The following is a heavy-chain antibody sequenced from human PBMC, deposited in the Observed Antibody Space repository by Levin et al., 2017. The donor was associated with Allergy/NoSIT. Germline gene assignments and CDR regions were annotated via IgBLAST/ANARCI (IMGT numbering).Heavy chain of an antibody. Sequence: GGSLRLSCAASGFIFRNSAMNWVRQAPGQGLEWVSLITFGTNNAHYADSVKGRFTISRDDAKNSVYLHMNDLRADDTAVYYCARLWTAAHWGQGVLVTVST. D-gene: IGHD3/OR15-3a*01. CDR1: GFIFRNSA. V-gene: IGHV3-21*01. CDR2: ITFGTNNA. J-gene: IGHJ4*02. CDR3: ARLWTAAH.